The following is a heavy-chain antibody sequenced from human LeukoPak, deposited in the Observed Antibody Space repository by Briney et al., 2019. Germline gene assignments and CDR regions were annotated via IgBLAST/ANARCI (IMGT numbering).Heavy chain of an antibody. CDR1: GGSISSYY. D-gene: IGHD3-10*01. V-gene: IGHV4-59*01. Sequence: SETLSLTCAVSGGSISSYYWSWIRQPPGKGREWIGYIYYSGSTNYNTSLKSRVTISVDTSKSQFSQKLSSVTAADTTVYYCARGPTMVRGIIGYYYYGMDVWGQGTTVTVSS. CDR2: IYYSGST. CDR3: ARGPTMVRGIIGYYYYGMDV. J-gene: IGHJ6*02.